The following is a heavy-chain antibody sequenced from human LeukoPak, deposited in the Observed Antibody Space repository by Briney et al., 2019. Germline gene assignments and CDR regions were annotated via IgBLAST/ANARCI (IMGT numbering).Heavy chain of an antibody. D-gene: IGHD3-9*01. CDR1: GFTFSNYA. CDR3: AKDRTLLRYFDWLPSD. V-gene: IGHV3-23*01. CDR2: ISGSGDST. Sequence: GGSLRLSCAASGFTFSNYAMSWVRQAPGRGLEWVSDISGSGDSTNYADSVKGRFTISRDNSKNTLYLQMNSLRAEDTAVYYCAKDRTLLRYFDWLPSDWGQGTLVTASS. J-gene: IGHJ4*02.